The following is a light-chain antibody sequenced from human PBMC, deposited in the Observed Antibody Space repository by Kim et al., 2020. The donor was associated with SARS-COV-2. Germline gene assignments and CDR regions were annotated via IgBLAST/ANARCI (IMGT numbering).Light chain of an antibody. CDR3: QAWDSSNDVV. V-gene: IGLV3-1*01. J-gene: IGLJ2*01. CDR1: KLGDKY. CDR2: QDS. Sequence: SYELTQPPSVSVSPGQTASITCSGDKLGDKYACWYQQKPGQSPVLVIYQDSKRPSGIPERFSGSNSGNTATLTISGTQAMDEADYYCQAWDSSNDVVFGGGTQLTVL.